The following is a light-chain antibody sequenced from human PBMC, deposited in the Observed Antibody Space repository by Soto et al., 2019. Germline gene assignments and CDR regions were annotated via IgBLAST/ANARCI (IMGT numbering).Light chain of an antibody. V-gene: IGKV3-20*01. Sequence: EIVLTQSPGTLSLSPGERATLSCRASQSVSSSSLAWYQQKPGQAPRLLIYGTSSRATGIPDRFSGSGSGTDFTLTISRLEPEDFAVYYCQHYGTSFWTFGQGTKVDIK. J-gene: IGKJ1*01. CDR3: QHYGTSFWT. CDR2: GTS. CDR1: QSVSSSS.